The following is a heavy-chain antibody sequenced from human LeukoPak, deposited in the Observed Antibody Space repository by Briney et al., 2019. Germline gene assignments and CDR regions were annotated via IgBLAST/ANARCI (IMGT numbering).Heavy chain of an antibody. CDR2: IYYSGST. CDR1: GGSISSSSYY. J-gene: IGHJ5*02. Sequence: SETLSLTCTVSGGSISSSSYYWGWIRQPPGKGLEWIGSIYYSGSTYYNPSLKSRVTISVDTSKNQFSLKLSSVTAADTAVYYCARSYYDFWSGYYLNNWFDPWGQGTLVTVSS. D-gene: IGHD3-3*01. CDR3: ARSYYDFWSGYYLNNWFDP. V-gene: IGHV4-39*07.